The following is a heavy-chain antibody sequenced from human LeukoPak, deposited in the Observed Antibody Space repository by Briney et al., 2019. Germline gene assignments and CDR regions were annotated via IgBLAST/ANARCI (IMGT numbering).Heavy chain of an antibody. CDR2: IIPIFGTA. V-gene: IGHV1-69*13. CDR3: AAQTRSGGGFDP. J-gene: IGHJ5*02. CDR1: GGTFSSYA. D-gene: IGHD3-3*01. Sequence: SVKVSCKASGGTFSSYAISWVRQAPGQGLEWMGGIIPIFGTANYAQKFQGRVTITADESTSTAYMELGSLRSEDTAVYYCAAQTRSGGGFDPWGQGTLVTVSS.